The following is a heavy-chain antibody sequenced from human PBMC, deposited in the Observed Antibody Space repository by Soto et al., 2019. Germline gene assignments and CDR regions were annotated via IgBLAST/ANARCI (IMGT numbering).Heavy chain of an antibody. D-gene: IGHD3-3*01. CDR1: GGSISSSSYY. J-gene: IGHJ6*02. CDR3: ARLLVTIFGVVYRPVLFPYYYGMDV. Sequence: SETLSLTXTVSGGSISSSSYYWGWIRQPPGKGLEWIGSIYYSGSTYYNPSLKSRVTISVDTSKNQFSLKLSSVTAADTAVYYCARLLVTIFGVVYRPVLFPYYYGMDVWGQGTTVTVSS. CDR2: IYYSGST. V-gene: IGHV4-39*01.